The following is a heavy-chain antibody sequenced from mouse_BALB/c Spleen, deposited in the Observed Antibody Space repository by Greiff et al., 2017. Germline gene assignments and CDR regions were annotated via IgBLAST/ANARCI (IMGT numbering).Heavy chain of an antibody. V-gene: IGHV5-17*02. Sequence: EVQRVESGGGLVQPGGSRKLSCAASGFTFSSFGMHWVRQAPEKGLEWVAYISSGSSTIYYADTVKGRFTISRDNPKNTLFLQMTSLRSEDTAMYYCARGSYADYFDYWGQGTTLTVSS. CDR1: GFTFSSFG. D-gene: IGHD6-5*01. J-gene: IGHJ2*01. CDR2: ISSGSSTI. CDR3: ARGSYADYFDY.